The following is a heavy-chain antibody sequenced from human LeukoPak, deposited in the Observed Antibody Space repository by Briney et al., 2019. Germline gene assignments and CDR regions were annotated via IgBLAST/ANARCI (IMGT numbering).Heavy chain of an antibody. D-gene: IGHD1-26*01. Sequence: SETLSLTCTVSGGSISSYYWSWIRQPAGKGLEWIGRIYTSGSTNYNPSLKSRVTMSVDTSKNQFSLKLSSVTAADTAVYYCARGRKKVGATPAFGYWGQGALVTVSS. J-gene: IGHJ4*02. CDR1: GGSISSYY. CDR3: ARGRKKVGATPAFGY. CDR2: IYTSGST. V-gene: IGHV4-4*07.